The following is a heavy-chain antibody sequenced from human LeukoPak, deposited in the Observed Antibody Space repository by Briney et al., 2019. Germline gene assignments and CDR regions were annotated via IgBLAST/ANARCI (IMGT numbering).Heavy chain of an antibody. Sequence: GGSLRLSCAASGFTFSSYAMSWVRQAPGKGLEWVSAISGSGGSTYYADSVKGRFTISRDNSKNTLYLQMNSLRAEDTAVYYCAHDEITMVRGVIADYYGMDVWGQGTTVTVSS. V-gene: IGHV3-23*01. CDR3: AHDEITMVRGVIADYYGMDV. D-gene: IGHD3-10*01. CDR1: GFTFSSYA. CDR2: ISGSGGST. J-gene: IGHJ6*02.